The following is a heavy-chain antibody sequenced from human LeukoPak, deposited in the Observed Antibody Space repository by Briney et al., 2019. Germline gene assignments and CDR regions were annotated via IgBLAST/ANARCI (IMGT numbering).Heavy chain of an antibody. CDR3: ARGWFGDLHPHYYYGMDV. V-gene: IGHV1-69*04. D-gene: IGHD3-10*01. J-gene: IGHJ6*02. Sequence: SVKVSCKASGGTFSSYAISWVRQAPGQGLEWMRRIIPILGIANYAQKFQGRVTITADKSTSTAYMELSSLRSEDTAVYYCARGWFGDLHPHYYYGMDVWGQGTTVTVSS. CDR1: GGTFSSYA. CDR2: IIPILGIA.